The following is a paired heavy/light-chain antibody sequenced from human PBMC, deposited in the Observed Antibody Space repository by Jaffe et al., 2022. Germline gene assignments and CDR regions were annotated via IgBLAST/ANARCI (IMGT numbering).Heavy chain of an antibody. V-gene: IGHV3-74*01. Sequence: EVQLVESGGGLVQPGGSLRLSCAASGFTFSSYWMHWVRQAPGKGLVWVSRLNSDGSITSYADSVKGRFTISRDNAKNTLYLQMNGLRAEDTAVYYCARVQEANTRGGGFDIWGRGTMVTVSS. CDR2: LNSDGSIT. J-gene: IGHJ3*02. CDR3: ARVQEANTRGGGFDI. D-gene: IGHD3-16*01. CDR1: GFTFSSYW.
Light chain of an antibody. CDR2: WAS. CDR1: QSLLYNSNNKNY. V-gene: IGKV4-1*01. Sequence: DIVMTQSPDSLAVSLGERATINCKSSQSLLYNSNNKNYLAWYQQKPGQPPKLLIYWASTRESGVPDRFSGSGSATDFTLTISSLQAEDVAVYYCQQYYSSPPWTFGQGTKVELK. CDR3: QQYYSSPPWT. J-gene: IGKJ1*01.